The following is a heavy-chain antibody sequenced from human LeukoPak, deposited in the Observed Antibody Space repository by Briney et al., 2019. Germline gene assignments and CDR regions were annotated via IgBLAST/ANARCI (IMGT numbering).Heavy chain of an antibody. CDR3: AKWASTPILFDY. CDR2: ISVSCCST. D-gene: IGHD2-15*01. Sequence: GGSLRLSCAASGYTFSSYAMSWVRQSPGKGLEWVSAISVSCCSTYYADSVKGRFTISRDNSKNTLYLQMNSLSAEDTAVYYCAKWASTPILFDYWGQGTQVTVSS. CDR1: GYTFSSYA. J-gene: IGHJ4*02. V-gene: IGHV3-23*01.